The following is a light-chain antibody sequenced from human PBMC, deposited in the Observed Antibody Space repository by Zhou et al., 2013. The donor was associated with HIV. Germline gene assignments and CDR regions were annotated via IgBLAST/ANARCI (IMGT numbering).Light chain of an antibody. V-gene: IGKV1-17*03. CDR1: LDIGNY. J-gene: IGKJ1*01. CDR3: LQHNSDPQT. Sequence: DIQMTQSPSAMSAAVGDRVTITCRASLDIGNYLAWFQQKAGKVPKRLIYVASNLESGVPSRFSGSGSGTEFTLTISSLQPEDFATYFCLQHNSDPQTFGQGTKVEIK. CDR2: VAS.